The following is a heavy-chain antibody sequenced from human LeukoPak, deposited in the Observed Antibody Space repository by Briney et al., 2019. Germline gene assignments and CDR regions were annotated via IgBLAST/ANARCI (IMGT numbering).Heavy chain of an antibody. J-gene: IGHJ4*02. Sequence: SETLSLTCTVSGGSISSYYWSLIRQPAGKGLEWIGRIYTSGSTNYNPSLKSRVTMSVDTSKNQFSLKLSSVTAADTAVYYCARDRRSTSWYAAGYDYWGQGTLVTVSS. CDR3: ARDRRSTSWYAAGYDY. V-gene: IGHV4-4*07. CDR1: GGSISSYY. CDR2: IYTSGST. D-gene: IGHD2-2*01.